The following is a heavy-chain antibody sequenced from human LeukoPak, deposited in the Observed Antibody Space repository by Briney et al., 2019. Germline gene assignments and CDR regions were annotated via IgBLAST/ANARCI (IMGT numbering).Heavy chain of an antibody. D-gene: IGHD4-23*01. V-gene: IGHV1-69*05. CDR1: GGTFSSYA. Sequence: SVKVSCKASGGTFSSYAISWVRQAPGQGLEWMGGIIPIFGTANYAQKFQGRVTITTDESTSTAYMELSSLRSEDTAVYYCARDRGPYGGNEGYYYYMDVWGKGTTVTVSS. CDR2: IIPIFGTA. CDR3: ARDRGPYGGNEGYYYYMDV. J-gene: IGHJ6*03.